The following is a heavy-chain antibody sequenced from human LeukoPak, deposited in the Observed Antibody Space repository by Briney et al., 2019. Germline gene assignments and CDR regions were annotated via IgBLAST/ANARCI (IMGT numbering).Heavy chain of an antibody. V-gene: IGHV4-59*01. D-gene: IGHD6-19*01. J-gene: IGHJ2*01. CDR3: ARRRAVAGRYWYFDP. CDR1: GGSISSYY. CDR2: IYYSGST. Sequence: PSETLSLTCTVSGGSISSYYWSWIRQPPGKGLEWIGYIYYSGSTNYNPSLKSRVTISVDTSKNQFSLKLSSVTAADTAVYYCARRRAVAGRYWYFDPWGRGTLVTVSS.